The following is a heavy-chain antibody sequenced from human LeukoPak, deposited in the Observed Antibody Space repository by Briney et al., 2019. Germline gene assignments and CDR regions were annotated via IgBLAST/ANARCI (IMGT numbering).Heavy chain of an antibody. CDR3: ASALTSGDGGYYFDY. CDR2: IYPGDSDT. Sequence: GESLKISCKGSGYSFTDYWIGWVRQMPGKGLEWMGIIYPGDSDTRYSPSFQGQVTISADKSISTAYLQWSSLKASDTAMYYCASALTSGDGGYYFDYWGQGTLVTVSS. V-gene: IGHV5-51*01. D-gene: IGHD2-21*02. CDR1: GYSFTDYW. J-gene: IGHJ4*02.